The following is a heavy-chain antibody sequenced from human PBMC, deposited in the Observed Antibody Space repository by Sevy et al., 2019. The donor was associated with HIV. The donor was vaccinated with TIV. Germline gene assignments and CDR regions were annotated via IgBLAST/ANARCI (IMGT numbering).Heavy chain of an antibody. CDR3: ARDKDDYGDYAAFDP. CDR1: GFTFSSYS. Sequence: GGSLRLSCAASGFTFSSYSMNSVRQAPGKGLEWVSYISSSSSTIYYADSVKGRFTISRDNAKNSLYLQMNSLRDEDTAVYYCARDKDDYGDYAAFDPWGQGTLVTVSS. D-gene: IGHD4-17*01. CDR2: ISSSSSTI. V-gene: IGHV3-48*02. J-gene: IGHJ5*02.